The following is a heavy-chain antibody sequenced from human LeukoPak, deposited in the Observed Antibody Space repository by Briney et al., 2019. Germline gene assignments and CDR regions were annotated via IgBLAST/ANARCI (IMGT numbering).Heavy chain of an antibody. CDR2: IYYSGST. V-gene: IGHV4-59*08. CDR3: ASSLRYFDWTLRFGMDV. D-gene: IGHD3-9*01. J-gene: IGHJ6*02. Sequence: SETLSLTCTVSGGSISSYYWSWIRQPPGKGLEWIGYIYYSGSTNYNPSLKSRVTISVDTSKNQFSLKLSPVTAADTAVYYCASSLRYFDWTLRFGMDVWGQGTTVTVSS. CDR1: GGSISSYY.